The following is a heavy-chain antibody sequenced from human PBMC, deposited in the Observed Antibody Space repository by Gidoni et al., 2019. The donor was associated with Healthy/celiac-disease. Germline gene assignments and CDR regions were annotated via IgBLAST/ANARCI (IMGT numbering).Heavy chain of an antibody. V-gene: IGHV3-48*02. Sequence: EVQLVESGGGLVQPGGSLRLSCAASGFTFSSYSMNWVRQAPGKGLEWVSYISSSSSTIYYADSVKGRFTISRDNAKNSLYMQMNSLRDEDTAVYYCASKSGYYGDYYYGMDVWGQGTTVTVSS. CDR3: ASKSGYYGDYYYGMDV. CDR2: ISSSSSTI. D-gene: IGHD3-3*01. CDR1: GFTFSSYS. J-gene: IGHJ6*02.